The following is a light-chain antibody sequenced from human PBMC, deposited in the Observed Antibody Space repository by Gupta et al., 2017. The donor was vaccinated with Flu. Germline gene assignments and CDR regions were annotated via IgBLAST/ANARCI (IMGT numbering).Light chain of an antibody. V-gene: IGKV2-28*01. CDR1: QSLLHTNGYNY. CDR3: MQALHTPTT. CDR2: LGS. Sequence: DTVMTQSPLSLSVTPGEPASISCRSSQSLLHTNGYNYLDWYLQKPGQSPQLLIYLGSNRASGVPDRFSGGGSGTXFTLKIXRVAAEDVGIYYCMQALHTPTTFGXGTKVEVK. J-gene: IGKJ1*01.